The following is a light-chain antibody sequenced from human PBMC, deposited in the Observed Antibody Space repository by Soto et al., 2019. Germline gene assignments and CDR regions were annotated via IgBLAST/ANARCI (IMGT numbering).Light chain of an antibody. CDR3: QQYNNWPPT. CDR2: GAS. CDR1: QSVSSN. J-gene: IGKJ1*01. V-gene: IGKV3-15*01. Sequence: ETVMTQSPATLSVSPGERATLSCRASQSVSSNLAWYQQKPGQAPRLLIYGASTRATGIPARFSGSGSGTEFTVTISSLQSEDFEVYYCQQYNNWPPTFGQGTKVDIK.